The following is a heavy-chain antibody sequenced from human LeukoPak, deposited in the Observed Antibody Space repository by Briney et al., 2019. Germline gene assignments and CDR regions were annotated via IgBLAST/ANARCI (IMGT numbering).Heavy chain of an antibody. CDR1: GFTVSSNF. Sequence: QPGGSLRLSCAASGFTVSSNFMNWVRQAPGKGLEWVSSIYSGGNTYYADSVKGRFTISRDTSKNTLYLQMNSLRAEDTAVYYCAKTPLDSSSGYYVFDYWGQGTLVTVSS. V-gene: IGHV3-53*05. CDR3: AKTPLDSSSGYYVFDY. D-gene: IGHD3-22*01. CDR2: IYSGGNT. J-gene: IGHJ4*02.